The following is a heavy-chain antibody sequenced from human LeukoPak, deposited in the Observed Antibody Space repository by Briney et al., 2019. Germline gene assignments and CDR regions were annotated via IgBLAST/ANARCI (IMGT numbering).Heavy chain of an antibody. CDR1: GGSISTYY. CDR2: IYYSGST. Sequence: SETLSLTCTVSGGSISTYYWTWIRQPPGKGLEWIGYIYYSGSTNYNPSLKSRVTISVDTSKNQFSLKLSSVTAADTAVYFCARAPPYYGDYGRLDYWGQGTLVTVSS. D-gene: IGHD4-17*01. CDR3: ARAPPYYGDYGRLDY. J-gene: IGHJ4*02. V-gene: IGHV4-59*08.